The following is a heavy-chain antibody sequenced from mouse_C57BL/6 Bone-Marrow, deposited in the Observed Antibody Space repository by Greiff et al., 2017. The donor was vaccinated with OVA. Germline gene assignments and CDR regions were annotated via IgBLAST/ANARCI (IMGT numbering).Heavy chain of an antibody. CDR3: TPTGGDY. Sequence: EVKLVESGAELVRPGASVKLSCTASGFNIKDDYMHWVKQRPEQGLEWIGWIDPEIGDTEYASKFQGKATITADTSSNTAYLQLSSLTSEDTAVYYCTPTGGDYWGQGTTLTVSS. CDR2: IDPEIGDT. D-gene: IGHD4-1*02. J-gene: IGHJ2*01. V-gene: IGHV14-4*01. CDR1: GFNIKDDY.